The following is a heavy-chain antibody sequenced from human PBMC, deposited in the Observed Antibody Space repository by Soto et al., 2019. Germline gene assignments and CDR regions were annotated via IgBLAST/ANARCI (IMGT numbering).Heavy chain of an antibody. V-gene: IGHV1-69*12. CDR3: ARVEYSSSSAAFDI. Sequence: QVQLVQSGAEVKKPGSSVKVSCKASGGTFSSYAISWVRQAPGQGLEWMGGIIPIFGTANYAQKFQGRVTITADESTGTAYRELSSLRSEHTAVYYCARVEYSSSSAAFDIWGQGTMVTVSS. J-gene: IGHJ3*02. CDR2: IIPIFGTA. D-gene: IGHD6-6*01. CDR1: GGTFSSYA.